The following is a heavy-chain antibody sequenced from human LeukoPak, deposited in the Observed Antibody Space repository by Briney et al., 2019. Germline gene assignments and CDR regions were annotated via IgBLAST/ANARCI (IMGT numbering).Heavy chain of an antibody. CDR3: ARDPPAGTSPY. D-gene: IGHD1-7*01. V-gene: IGHV4-38-2*02. CDR2: IYHSGST. CDR1: GYSISSDYL. Sequence: SETLSRACTVSGYSISSDYLWGWIRRPPGKGLEWIGTIYHSGSTYYNSSLKSRVTISVDTSKNQFSLKLRSVSAADTAVYYCARDPPAGTSPYWGQGTLVTVSS. J-gene: IGHJ4*02.